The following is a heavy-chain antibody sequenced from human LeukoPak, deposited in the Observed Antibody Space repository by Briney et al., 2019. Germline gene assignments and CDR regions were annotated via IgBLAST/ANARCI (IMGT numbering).Heavy chain of an antibody. Sequence: GGSLRLSCASSGCTFSSYERNWVRQAPGKGLEGVSYISTSGNTIYYADSVKGRFTISRDNAKHSLYLQMHSLRAEDTAVYFCEKNHLGGTPDPFDYWGQGTLVTVSS. CDR1: GCTFSSYE. D-gene: IGHD2-15*01. J-gene: IGHJ4*02. CDR2: ISTSGNTI. V-gene: IGHV3-48*03. CDR3: EKNHLGGTPDPFDY.